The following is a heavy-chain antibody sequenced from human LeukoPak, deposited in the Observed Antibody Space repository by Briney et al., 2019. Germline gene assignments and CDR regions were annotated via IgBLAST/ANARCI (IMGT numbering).Heavy chain of an antibody. Sequence: GGSLRLSCAASGFIFSSYSMNWVTQAPGKGPEWVATFTGSGGSTYYADSVKGRFTISRDNSKNTLYLQMNSLRAEDTAVYYCAKGSRSGGSYYFDYWGQGTLVTVSS. V-gene: IGHV3-23*01. CDR2: FTGSGGST. J-gene: IGHJ4*02. CDR1: GFIFSSYS. CDR3: AKGSRSGGSYYFDY. D-gene: IGHD2-15*01.